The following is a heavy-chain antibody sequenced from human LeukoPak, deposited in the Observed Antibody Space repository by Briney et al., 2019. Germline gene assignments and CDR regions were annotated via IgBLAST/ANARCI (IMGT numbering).Heavy chain of an antibody. J-gene: IGHJ6*02. CDR1: GGTFSSYA. V-gene: IGHV1-69*04. CDR2: IIPILGIA. Sequence: SVKVSCKASGGTFSSYAISWVRQAPGQGLEWMGRIIPILGIANYAQKFQGRVTITADKSTSTAYMELSSLRSEDTAVYYCARGAAAGTYYYYGMDVWGQGTTVTVSS. CDR3: ARGAAAGTYYYYGMDV. D-gene: IGHD6-13*01.